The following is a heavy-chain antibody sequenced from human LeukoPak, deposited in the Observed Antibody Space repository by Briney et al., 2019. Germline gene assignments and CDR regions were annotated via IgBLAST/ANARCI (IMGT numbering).Heavy chain of an antibody. CDR1: GYTFTSYG. D-gene: IGHD2-2*01. CDR3: ARDRCSSTSCYARNWFDP. CDR2: ISAYNGNT. V-gene: IGHV1-18*01. Sequence: ASVKVSCKASGYTFTSYGISWVRQAPGQGLEWMGLISAYNGNTNYAQKLQGRVTMTTDTSTSTAYMELRSLRSDDTAVYYCARDRCSSTSCYARNWFDPWGQGTLVTVSS. J-gene: IGHJ5*02.